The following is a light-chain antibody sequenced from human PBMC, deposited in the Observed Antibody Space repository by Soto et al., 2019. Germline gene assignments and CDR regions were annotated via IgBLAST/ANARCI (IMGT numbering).Light chain of an antibody. V-gene: IGKV3-20*01. CDR3: QQYGSSPWT. CDR1: QSVSSSY. J-gene: IGKJ1*01. Sequence: EIVLTQSPGTLSLSPGERATLSCRASQSVSSSYLAWYQQKPGQAPRLLIYGASSRATGIPDRFSGSGSGTDFTLTISSLEPEDFAVYYSQQYGSSPWTFGQGTKLDIK. CDR2: GAS.